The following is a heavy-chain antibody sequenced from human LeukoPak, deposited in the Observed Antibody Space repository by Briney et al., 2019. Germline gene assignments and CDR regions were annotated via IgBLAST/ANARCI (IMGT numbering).Heavy chain of an antibody. CDR3: ARSRARLTVVIRHFDY. Sequence: PSETLSLTCTVSGGSVSSYYWSWIRQPPGKGLEWIGYIYYSGSTNYNPSLKSRVTISVDTSKNQFSLKLSSVTAADTAVYYCARSRARLTVVIRHFDYWGQGTLVTVPS. D-gene: IGHD4-23*01. V-gene: IGHV4-59*08. CDR1: GGSVSSYY. J-gene: IGHJ4*02. CDR2: IYYSGST.